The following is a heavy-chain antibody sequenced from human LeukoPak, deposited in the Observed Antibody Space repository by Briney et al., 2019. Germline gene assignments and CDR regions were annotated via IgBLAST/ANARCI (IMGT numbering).Heavy chain of an antibody. D-gene: IGHD6-13*01. CDR3: AKPPPDSSSWLFDY. V-gene: IGHV3-23*01. CDR1: GLTFSTYA. Sequence: GGSLRLSCAASGLTFSTYAMSWVRQAPGKGLEWVSTISGNGGTTYYADSVKGRFTISRDNSKNTLYLQMNSLRVEDTAVYYCAKPPPDSSSWLFDYWGQETLVTVSS. J-gene: IGHJ4*02. CDR2: ISGNGGTT.